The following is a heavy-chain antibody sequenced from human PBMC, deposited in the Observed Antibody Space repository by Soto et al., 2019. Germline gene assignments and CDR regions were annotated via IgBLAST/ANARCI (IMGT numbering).Heavy chain of an antibody. CDR1: RFTLRNYV. Sequence: EVQLLESGGGLVQPGGSLRLSCAASRFTLRNYVVNWVRQAPGKGLEWVSTTGGSGDTYYPDSVKGRFTISRDNSKNTVYLEMITLRAEDTAVYYCATSGHCGGLWCSSFDMWGQGTVVTVSS. V-gene: IGHV3-23*01. CDR3: ATSGHCGGLWCSSFDM. J-gene: IGHJ3*02. CDR2: TGGSGDT. D-gene: IGHD2-21*01.